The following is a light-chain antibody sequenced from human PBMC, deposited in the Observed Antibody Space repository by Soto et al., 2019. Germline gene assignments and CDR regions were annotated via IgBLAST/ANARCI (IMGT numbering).Light chain of an antibody. CDR2: GNS. V-gene: IGLV1-40*01. J-gene: IGLJ1*01. CDR1: SSNIGAGYD. Sequence: QSVLTQPPSVSGAPGQRVTISCTGSSSNIGAGYDVHWYQQLPGTAPKLLIYGNSNRPSGVPDRFSGSNSGTSASLAITGLQAEDEADYYCQSYDSSLSGSRFFGTGTKVTVL. CDR3: QSYDSSLSGSRF.